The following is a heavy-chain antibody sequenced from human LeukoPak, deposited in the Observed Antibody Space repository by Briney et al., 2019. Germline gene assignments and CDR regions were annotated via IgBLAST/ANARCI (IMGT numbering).Heavy chain of an antibody. Sequence: GGSLRLSCAASGFTFSSYSMNWVRQAPGKGLEWVSSISSSSSYIYYADSVKGRFTISRDNAKNSLYLQMNGLRAEDTAVYYCARGEYGDYAIDYWGQGTLVTVSS. CDR1: GFTFSSYS. V-gene: IGHV3-21*01. CDR2: ISSSSSYI. CDR3: ARGEYGDYAIDY. D-gene: IGHD4-17*01. J-gene: IGHJ4*02.